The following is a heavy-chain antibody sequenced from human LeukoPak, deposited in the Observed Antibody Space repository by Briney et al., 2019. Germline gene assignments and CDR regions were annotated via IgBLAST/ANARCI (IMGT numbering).Heavy chain of an antibody. J-gene: IGHJ4*02. CDR2: STNDGSGT. Sequence: GGSLRLSCAASEFTFSSYWMHWFRQVPGKGPMWVSRSTNDGSGTGYADSVKGRFTISRDNAKNMLYLQMNSLRVEDTAVYYCATSGLGHYYFDYWGQGSLVTVSS. V-gene: IGHV3-74*01. CDR3: ATSGLGHYYFDY. CDR1: EFTFSSYW. D-gene: IGHD3-10*01.